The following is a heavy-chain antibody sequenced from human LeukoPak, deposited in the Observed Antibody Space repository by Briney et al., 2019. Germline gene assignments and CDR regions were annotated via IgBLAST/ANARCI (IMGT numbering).Heavy chain of an antibody. CDR1: VYSISSGYY. D-gene: IGHD6-19*01. J-gene: IGHJ4*02. V-gene: IGHV4-38-2*02. CDR3: ARGVAVAGRGDY. Sequence: PETLSLTCTVSVYSISSGYYWGWIRQPPGKGLEWIGSIYHSGSTYYNPSLKSRVTISVDTSKNQFSLKLSSVTAADTAVYYCARGVAVAGRGDYWGQGTLVTVSS. CDR2: IYHSGST.